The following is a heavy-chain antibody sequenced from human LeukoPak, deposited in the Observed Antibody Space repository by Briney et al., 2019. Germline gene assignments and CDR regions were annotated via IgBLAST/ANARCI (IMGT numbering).Heavy chain of an antibody. J-gene: IGHJ4*02. CDR3: ARGSEPMVRGVIFDY. D-gene: IGHD3-10*01. CDR2: IKQDGGEK. CDR1: GFTFSSYW. Sequence: GGSLRLSCAASGFTFSSYWMSWVRQAPGKGLEWVANIKQDGGEKYYVDSVKGRSTISRDNAKNSLYLQMNSLRAEDTAVYYCARGSEPMVRGVIFDYWGQGTLVTVSS. V-gene: IGHV3-7*01.